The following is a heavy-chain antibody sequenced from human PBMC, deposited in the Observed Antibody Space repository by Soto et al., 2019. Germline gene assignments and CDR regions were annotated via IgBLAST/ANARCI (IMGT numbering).Heavy chain of an antibody. Sequence: GGSLRLSCAASGFTFRSYGMHWVRQAPGKGLEWLAVISNDGTNKYLADSVKGRLTLSRDNSRNTLSLEINNLRPEDTAVYYCGKDTLDCSGGDCPLYYYYGVDVWGQGTTVTISS. CDR2: ISNDGTNK. CDR1: GFTFRSYG. V-gene: IGHV3-30*18. D-gene: IGHD2-15*01. CDR3: GKDTLDCSGGDCPLYYYYGVDV. J-gene: IGHJ6*02.